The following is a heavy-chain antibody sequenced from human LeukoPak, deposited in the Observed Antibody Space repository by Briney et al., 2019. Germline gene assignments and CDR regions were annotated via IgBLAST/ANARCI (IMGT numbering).Heavy chain of an antibody. CDR3: ARVRGASRYFDY. CDR2: MNPNSGNT. D-gene: IGHD2-2*01. Sequence: ASVKVSCKASGYTFTSYAIHWVRQAPGQRLEWMGWMNPNSGNTGYAQKFQGRVTMTRNTSISTAYMELSSLRSEDTAVYYCARVRGASRYFDYWGQGTLVTVSS. J-gene: IGHJ4*02. V-gene: IGHV1-8*01. CDR1: GYTFTSYA.